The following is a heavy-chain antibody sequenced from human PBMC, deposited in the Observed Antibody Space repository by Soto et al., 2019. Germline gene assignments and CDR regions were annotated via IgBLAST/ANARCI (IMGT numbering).Heavy chain of an antibody. CDR1: GYTFTSYD. D-gene: IGHD7-27*01. CDR2: ISVYDGNT. J-gene: IGHJ4*02. Sequence: QVQLVQSGPEVKKPGASVKVSCKASGYTFTSYDINWVRQAPGQELEWMGWISVYDGNTNYAQKLQDRVTMTTDTSTSTAYMELRSLRSDDTAVYYCASALGIGDYWGQGTQVTVSS. V-gene: IGHV1-18*01. CDR3: ASALGIGDY.